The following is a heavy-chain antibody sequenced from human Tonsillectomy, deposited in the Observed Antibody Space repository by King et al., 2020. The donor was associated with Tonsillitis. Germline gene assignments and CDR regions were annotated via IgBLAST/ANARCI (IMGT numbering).Heavy chain of an antibody. CDR3: ARGSWGVGPYYGMDV. D-gene: IGHD1-26*01. Sequence: VQLVESGGAWVQPGGSLRLSCAASGFAFSSYAMSWVRQAPGKGPEWVSAITDRGSKTYYADSVEGRLPLSRDNSNNTLYLQMNSLGAEDTAIYYCARGSWGVGPYYGMDVWGRGTTVTVSS. V-gene: IGHV3-23*04. J-gene: IGHJ6*02. CDR2: ITDRGSKT. CDR1: GFAFSSYA.